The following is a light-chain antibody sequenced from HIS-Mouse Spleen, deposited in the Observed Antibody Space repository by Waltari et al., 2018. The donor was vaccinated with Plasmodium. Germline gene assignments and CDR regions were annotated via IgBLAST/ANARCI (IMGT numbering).Light chain of an antibody. J-gene: IGKJ3*01. CDR2: GAS. CDR1: QSVSSN. CDR3: QQYNNWSFT. Sequence: EIVMTQSPATLSVSPGERAPLSCRASQSVSSNLAWYQQKPGQAPRLLIYGASTRATGIPARFSGRGSGTEFTLTISSLQSEDFAVYYCQQYNNWSFTFGPGTKVDIK. V-gene: IGKV3-15*01.